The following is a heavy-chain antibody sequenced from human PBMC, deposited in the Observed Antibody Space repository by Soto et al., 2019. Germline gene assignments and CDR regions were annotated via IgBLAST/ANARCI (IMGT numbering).Heavy chain of an antibody. V-gene: IGHV4-31*02. CDR2: VFHSGDT. J-gene: IGHJ2*01. CDR3: ARHHLITRGWHFDL. D-gene: IGHD1-20*01. Sequence: QVQLQESGPGLVKPSQTLSLACSVSGGSIDTSDYYWSWIRQQPGKGLEWIGYVFHSGDTYYNPSLTSRLAFSVDTSKNQFSLRLTSVTVADTAMDFCARHHLITRGWHFDLWGRGTKVTVSS. CDR1: GGSIDTSDYY.